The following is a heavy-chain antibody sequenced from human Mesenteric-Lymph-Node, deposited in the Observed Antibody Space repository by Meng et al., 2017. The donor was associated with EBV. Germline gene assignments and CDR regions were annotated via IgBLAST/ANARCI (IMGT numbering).Heavy chain of an antibody. J-gene: IGHJ5*02. CDR2: INPNGGGT. V-gene: IGHV1-2*06. CDR3: ASVIYGSGLNSWFDP. CDR1: GFTFTAYD. D-gene: IGHD3-10*01. Sequence: QVPVVQSGAEVKAPGASVKVSCSASGFTFTAYDIHWVRQAPGQGLEWMGRINPNGGGTNYAQKFQGRVTMTRDTSISTGYMELTGLKSDDTAVYYCASVIYGSGLNSWFDPWGHGTLVTVSS.